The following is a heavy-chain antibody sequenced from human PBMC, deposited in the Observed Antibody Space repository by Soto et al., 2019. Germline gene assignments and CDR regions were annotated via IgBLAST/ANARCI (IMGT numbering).Heavy chain of an antibody. J-gene: IGHJ4*02. D-gene: IGHD3-22*01. CDR3: ARKDSSSAFDY. Sequence: PGESLKISCQGSGYISTNYWIGWVRQMPGKGLEWMGIIYPGDSDTRYSPSFQGQVTISADKYISTAYLQWSSLKASDTAMYYCARKDSSSAFDYWGQGTLVTVSS. V-gene: IGHV5-51*01. CDR2: IYPGDSDT. CDR1: GYISTNYW.